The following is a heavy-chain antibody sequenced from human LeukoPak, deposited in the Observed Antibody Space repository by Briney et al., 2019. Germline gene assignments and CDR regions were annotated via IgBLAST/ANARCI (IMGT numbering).Heavy chain of an antibody. CDR1: GFTFSSYG. D-gene: IGHD3-10*01. CDR2: ISYDGSNK. J-gene: IGHJ5*02. V-gene: IGHV3-30*18. Sequence: PGGSLRLSCAASGFTFSSYGMHWVRQAPGKGLEWVAVISYDGSNKYYADSVKGRFTISRDNSKNTLYLQMNSLRAEDTAVYYCAKDYGSGRNILPYDPWGQGTLVTVSS. CDR3: AKDYGSGRNILPYDP.